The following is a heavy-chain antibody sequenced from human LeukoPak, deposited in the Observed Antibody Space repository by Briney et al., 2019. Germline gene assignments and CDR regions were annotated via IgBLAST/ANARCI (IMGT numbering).Heavy chain of an antibody. V-gene: IGHV3-23*01. D-gene: IGHD6-13*01. J-gene: IGHJ4*02. CDR1: GFTFSDYY. CDR2: ISGSGGST. CDR3: AKGLAALYFDY. Sequence: GGSLRLSCAASGFTFSDYYMNWIRQAPGKGLEWVSAISGSGGSTYYADSVKGRFTISRDNSKNTLYLQMNSLRAEDTAVYYCAKGLAALYFDYWGQGTLVTVSS.